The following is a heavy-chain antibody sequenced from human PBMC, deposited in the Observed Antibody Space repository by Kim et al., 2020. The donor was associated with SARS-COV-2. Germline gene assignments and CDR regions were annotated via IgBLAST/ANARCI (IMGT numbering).Heavy chain of an antibody. J-gene: IGHJ6*01. V-gene: IGHV1-46*01. CDR2: INPSGGST. CDR1: GYTFTSYY. CDR3: AREFDCRNGVCWYHYYGMDV. D-gene: IGHD2-8*01. Sequence: ASVKVSCKASGYTFTSYYMHWVRQAPGQGLEWMGLINPSGGSTSYAQNFQGRVTMTRDTSTSTVYMELSSLRSEDTAVYYCAREFDCRNGVCWYHYYGMDVLGQGAHVTVSS.